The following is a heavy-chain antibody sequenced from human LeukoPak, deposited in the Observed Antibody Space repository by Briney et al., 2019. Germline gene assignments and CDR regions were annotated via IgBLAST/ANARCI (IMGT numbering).Heavy chain of an antibody. J-gene: IGHJ4*02. CDR1: GGTFSSYA. CDR3: ARAQYSSSWYVRFTFDY. D-gene: IGHD6-13*01. V-gene: IGHV1-69*04. Sequence: GASVKVSCKASGGTFSSYAISWVRPAPGQGLEWMGRIIPILGIANYAQKFQGRVTITADKSTSTAYMELSSLRSEDTAVYYCARAQYSSSWYVRFTFDYWGQGTLVTVSS. CDR2: IIPILGIA.